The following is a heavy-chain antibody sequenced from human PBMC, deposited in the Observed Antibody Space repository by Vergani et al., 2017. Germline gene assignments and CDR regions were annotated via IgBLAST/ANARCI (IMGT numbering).Heavy chain of an antibody. CDR2: IHPADSDT. CDR3: ARLYGRDSSGSKYFDY. Sequence: EVQLVQSGAEVKKPGVSLKISCQISGYSFTNYWIGWVRQMPGKGLEWMGIIHPADSDTRYSPSFQGQVTISVDKSISTAYLQRSSLRASDSAMYYCARLYGRDSSGSKYFDYGGQGTLVTVSS. D-gene: IGHD3-22*01. V-gene: IGHV5-51*01. CDR1: GYSFTNYW. J-gene: IGHJ4*02.